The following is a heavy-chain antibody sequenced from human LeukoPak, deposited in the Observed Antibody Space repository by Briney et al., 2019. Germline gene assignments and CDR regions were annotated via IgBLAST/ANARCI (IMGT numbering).Heavy chain of an antibody. CDR2: IRQDGSEK. CDR3: AKLGGLHGGIPPTH. J-gene: IGHJ4*02. Sequence: GGSLRLSCAASGFTFSRYWMSWVRQAPGKGLEWVANIRQDGSEKHYLDSVKGRITISRDNAKNSLYLQMNSLRAEDTAVYYCAKLGGLHGGIPPTHWGQGTLVTVSS. D-gene: IGHD7-27*01. CDR1: GFTFSRYW. V-gene: IGHV3-7*03.